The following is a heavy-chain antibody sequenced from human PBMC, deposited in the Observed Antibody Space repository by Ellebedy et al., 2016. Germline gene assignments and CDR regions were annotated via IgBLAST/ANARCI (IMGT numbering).Heavy chain of an antibody. CDR2: IYYSGST. V-gene: IGHV4-39*01. D-gene: IGHD6-19*01. J-gene: IGHJ4*02. Sequence: SETLSLTXTVSGGSISSSSYYWGWIRQPPGKELEWIGSIYYSGSTYYNPSLKSRVTISVDTSKNQFSLKLSSVTAADTAVYYCARHTVAGTITDFDYWGQGTLVTVSS. CDR3: ARHTVAGTITDFDY. CDR1: GGSISSSSYY.